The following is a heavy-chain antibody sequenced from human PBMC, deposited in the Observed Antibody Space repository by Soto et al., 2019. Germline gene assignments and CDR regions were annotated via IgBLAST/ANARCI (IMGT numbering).Heavy chain of an antibody. CDR1: GYTFTGYY. V-gene: IGHV1-2*04. Sequence: ASVKVSCKASGYTFTGYYMHWVRQAPGQGLEWMGWINPNSGGTNYAQKFQGWVTMTRDTSISTAYMELSRLRSDDTAVYYCARVGSESYRGSSDAKGDYYGMDVWGQGTTVTVSS. J-gene: IGHJ6*02. CDR2: INPNSGGT. CDR3: ARVGSESYRGSSDAKGDYYGMDV. D-gene: IGHD6-6*01.